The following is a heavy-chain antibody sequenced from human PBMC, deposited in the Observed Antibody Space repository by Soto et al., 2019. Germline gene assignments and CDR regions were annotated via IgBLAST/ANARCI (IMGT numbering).Heavy chain of an antibody. CDR2: IYYSGST. CDR3: ARAFAYFDS. D-gene: IGHD3-3*01. CDR1: CGSISSYY. V-gene: IGHV4-59*01. J-gene: IGHJ4*02. Sequence: PEKLSLTCTWSCGSISSYYWSWIRQPPGKGLEWIGYIYYSGSTNYNPSLKSRVTISVDTSKNQFSLNLDSVTAADTAVYLCARAFAYFDSCGQGILV.